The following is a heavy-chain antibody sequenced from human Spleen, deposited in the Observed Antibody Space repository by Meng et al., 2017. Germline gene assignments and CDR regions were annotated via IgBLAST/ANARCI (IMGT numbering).Heavy chain of an antibody. V-gene: IGHV1-2*06. CDR1: GYIFTDYY. D-gene: IGHD1-14*01. CDR3: TRRGYNGASYEDS. CDR2: INPDSGYT. J-gene: IGHJ5*02. Sequence: QVEVVQSGAEVKRPWASVKVSCKTSGYIFTDYYVSWVRQAPGQGLEWMGRINPDSGYTEYAQKFQGRVTLTRDTSSSTAYMELTRLRSDDTAIYYCTRRGYNGASYEDSWGQGTLVTVSS.